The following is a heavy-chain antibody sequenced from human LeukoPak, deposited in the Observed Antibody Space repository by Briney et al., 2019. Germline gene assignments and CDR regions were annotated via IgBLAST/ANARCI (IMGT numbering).Heavy chain of an antibody. CDR1: GYTFTSYE. V-gene: IGHV1-8*01. J-gene: IGHJ3*01. D-gene: IGHD6-13*01. Sequence: GASVKVSCKASGYTFTSYEINWVRQATGQGLEWMGWINPISGYTGLAQKLQGRVTMTGDTSISTAYMELNSLRSEDAAVYYCARGNRLYTSSWSSLAFDLWGQGTMLTVSS. CDR3: ARGNRLYTSSWSSLAFDL. CDR2: INPISGYT.